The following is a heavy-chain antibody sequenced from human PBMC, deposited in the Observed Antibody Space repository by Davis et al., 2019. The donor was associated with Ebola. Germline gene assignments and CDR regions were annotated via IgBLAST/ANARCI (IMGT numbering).Heavy chain of an antibody. V-gene: IGHV3-11*01. CDR3: AREEGGVIPENDY. CDR2: ISSSGSKI. J-gene: IGHJ4*02. CDR1: GFTFSDYY. Sequence: PGGSLRLSCAASGFTFSDYYMSWIRQAPGKGLEWVSYISSSGSKIQYADSVKGRFTISRDNGKNSLYLQMNSLRAEDTAVYYCAREEGGVIPENDYWGQGTLVTVSS. D-gene: IGHD1-14*01.